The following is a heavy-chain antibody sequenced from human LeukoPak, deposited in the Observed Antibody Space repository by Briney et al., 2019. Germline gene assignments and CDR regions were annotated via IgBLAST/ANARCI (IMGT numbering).Heavy chain of an antibody. CDR1: RFTFNNYG. CDR2: ISHDGYHE. CDR3: ARASGRLLWFGEVLNMDV. D-gene: IGHD3-10*01. V-gene: IGHV3-30*19. Sequence: GGSLRLSCAASRFTFNNYGIHWVRQAPGKGLEWVAVISHDGYHEHYADSVKGRFTLSRDNSKNTVFLQMSSLRSEDTAVYYCARASGRLLWFGEVLNMDVWGKGTTVTVSS. J-gene: IGHJ6*03.